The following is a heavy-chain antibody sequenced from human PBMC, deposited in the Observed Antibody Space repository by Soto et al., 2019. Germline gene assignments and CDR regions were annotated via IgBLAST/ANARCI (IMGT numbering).Heavy chain of an antibody. Sequence: QVQLVQSGAEVKKPGSSVKVSCKASGGTFSSYAISWVRQAPGQGLEWMGGIIPIFGTANYAQKFQGRVTITADESTSTADRGLSSLRSEDTAVYYCASESRYCSGGSCYFLPGIDYWGQGTLVTVSS. D-gene: IGHD2-15*01. V-gene: IGHV1-69*12. CDR3: ASESRYCSGGSCYFLPGIDY. CDR2: IIPIFGTA. CDR1: GGTFSSYA. J-gene: IGHJ4*02.